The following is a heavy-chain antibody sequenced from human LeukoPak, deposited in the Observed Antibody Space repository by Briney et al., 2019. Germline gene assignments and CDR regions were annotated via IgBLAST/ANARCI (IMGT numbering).Heavy chain of an antibody. CDR2: IRSKANSYAT. CDR1: GFTFSGSA. CDR3: TLSVDSSGWDFDY. J-gene: IGHJ4*02. Sequence: PGGSLKLSCAASGFTFSGSAMHWVRQASGKGLEWLGRIRSKANSYATAYAASLKGRFTISRDDSKNTAYLQMNSLKTEDTALYYCTLSVDSSGWDFDYWGQGTLVTVSS. D-gene: IGHD6-19*01. V-gene: IGHV3-73*01.